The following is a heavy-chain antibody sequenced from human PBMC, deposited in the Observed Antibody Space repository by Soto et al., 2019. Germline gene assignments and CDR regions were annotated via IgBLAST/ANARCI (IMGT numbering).Heavy chain of an antibody. V-gene: IGHV1-69*08. CDR3: ARDRGSGNGMDV. D-gene: IGHD1-26*01. CDR1: GGTFSSYT. J-gene: IGHJ6*02. CDR2: IIPILGIA. Sequence: QVQLVQSGAEVKKPGSSVKVSCKASGGTFSSYTISWVRQAPGQGLEWMGRIIPILGIANYAKKFQGRVTITADKSTSTAYMELSSLRSEDTAVYYCARDRGSGNGMDVWGQGTTVTVSS.